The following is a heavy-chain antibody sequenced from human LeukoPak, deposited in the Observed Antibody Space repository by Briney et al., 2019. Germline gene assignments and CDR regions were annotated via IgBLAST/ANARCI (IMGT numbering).Heavy chain of an antibody. J-gene: IGHJ4*02. CDR3: ASSSVAGLYYFDY. V-gene: IGHV1-69*13. CDR1: GGTFSSYA. CDR2: IIPIFGTA. D-gene: IGHD6-19*01. Sequence: SVKVSWKASGGTFSSYAISWVRQAPGQGLEWMGGIIPIFGTANYAQKFQGRVTITADESTSTAYMELSSLRSEDTAVYYCASSSVAGLYYFDYWGQGTLVTVSS.